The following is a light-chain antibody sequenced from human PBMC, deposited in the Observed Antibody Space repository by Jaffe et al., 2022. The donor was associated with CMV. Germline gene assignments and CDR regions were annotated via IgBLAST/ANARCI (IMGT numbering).Light chain of an antibody. CDR1: QDIRKN. V-gene: IGKV1-17*03. J-gene: IGKJ1*01. CDR3: LQHSLYPRT. Sequence: DIQMTQSPSAMSASVGDRVSITCRASQDIRKNLAWYQHRPGKDPKRLIYDASNLESGVPVRFSGSGSGAEFTLTISSLQPEDFATYYCLQHSLYPRTFGQGTKVEVK. CDR2: DAS.